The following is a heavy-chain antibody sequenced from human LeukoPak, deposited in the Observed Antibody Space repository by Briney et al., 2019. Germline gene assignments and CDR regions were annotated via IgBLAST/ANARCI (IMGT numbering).Heavy chain of an antibody. CDR2: IYHSGST. Sequence: PSETLSLTCTVSGGSISSGGYYWSWIRQPPGKGLEWIGYIYHSGSTYYNPSLKSRVTISVDRSKNQFSLKLSSVTAADTAVYYCARDRIAAAGTCDPWGQGTLVTVSS. V-gene: IGHV4-30-2*01. D-gene: IGHD6-13*01. CDR1: GGSISSGGYY. CDR3: ARDRIAAAGTCDP. J-gene: IGHJ5*02.